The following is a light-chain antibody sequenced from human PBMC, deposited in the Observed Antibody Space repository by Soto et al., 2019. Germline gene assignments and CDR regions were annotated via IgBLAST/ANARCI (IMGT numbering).Light chain of an antibody. CDR2: RNN. Sequence: QSVLTQPPSASGAPGQRVTISCSGSSSNIGSNYVYWYHQLPGTAPKLLIYRNNQRPSGVPDRFSGSKSGTSASLAISGLRSEDEAYYYCAAWDDSLSGRVFGGGTKLTVL. V-gene: IGLV1-47*01. CDR3: AAWDDSLSGRV. CDR1: SSNIGSNY. J-gene: IGLJ3*02.